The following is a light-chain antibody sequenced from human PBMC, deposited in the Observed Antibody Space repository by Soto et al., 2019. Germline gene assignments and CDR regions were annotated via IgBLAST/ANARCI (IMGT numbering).Light chain of an antibody. Sequence: EIVLTQSPATLSLSPGGRATLSCRASQSVGNFLGWYQQKPGQAPRLLIYDTSKRATGIPGRFSGTGSGTDFSLTISSLEPEDFAVYYCQQRSNWPLTFGGGTTVEIK. CDR1: QSVGNF. CDR2: DTS. J-gene: IGKJ4*01. V-gene: IGKV3-11*01. CDR3: QQRSNWPLT.